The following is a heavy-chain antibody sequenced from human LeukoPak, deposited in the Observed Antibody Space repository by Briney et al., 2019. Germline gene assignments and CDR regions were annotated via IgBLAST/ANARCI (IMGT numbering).Heavy chain of an antibody. CDR2: IYYSGST. V-gene: IGHV4-59*08. J-gene: IGHJ3*02. Sequence: PSETLSLTCTVSGGYISSYYWSWIRQPPGKGLEWIGYIYYSGSTNYNPSLKSRVTISVDTSKNQFSLKLSSVTAADTAVYYCARHSLAVRDCSGGSCYQAAFDIWGQGTMVTVSS. CDR3: ARHSLAVRDCSGGSCYQAAFDI. D-gene: IGHD2-15*01. CDR1: GGYISSYY.